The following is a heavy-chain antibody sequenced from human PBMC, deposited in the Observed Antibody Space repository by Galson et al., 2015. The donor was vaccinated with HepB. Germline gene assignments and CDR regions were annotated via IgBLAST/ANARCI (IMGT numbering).Heavy chain of an antibody. D-gene: IGHD2-2*01. CDR1: GLTFGDYA. CDR3: SRDGLGYCRSTSCSYYFDY. V-gene: IGHV3-49*03. J-gene: IGHJ4*02. CDR2: IRSKTYGETT. Sequence: SLRLSCAASGLTFGDYAMSWFRQAPGKGLEWVGLIRSKTYGETTDYAASVKGRFTISRDDSRSIAYLQMNSLKTEDTAVYYCSRDGLGYCRSTSCSYYFDYWGQGTLVTVSS.